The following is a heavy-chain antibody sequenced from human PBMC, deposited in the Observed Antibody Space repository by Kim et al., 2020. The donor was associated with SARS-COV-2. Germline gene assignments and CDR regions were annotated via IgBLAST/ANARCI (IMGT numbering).Heavy chain of an antibody. D-gene: IGHD5-12*01. J-gene: IGHJ4*02. V-gene: IGHV4-31*02. CDR3: ARDIGDGYNQLDF. Sequence: YNSYLKSRVTISLDTSKNQFSLKRSFVIAADTAVYYCARDIGDGYNQLDFWGQGTLVTVSS.